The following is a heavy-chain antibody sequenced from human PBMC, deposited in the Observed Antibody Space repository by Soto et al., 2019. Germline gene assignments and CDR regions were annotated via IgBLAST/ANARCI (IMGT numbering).Heavy chain of an antibody. V-gene: IGHV3-48*02. Sequence: PGGSLRLSCAASGFTFSSYSMNWVRQAPGKGLEWVSYISSSSSTIYYAGSVKGRFTISRDNAKNSLYLQMNSLRDEDTAVYYCARDVRVDSSGYYKTSPRYYYYGMAVWGQGTTVTVSS. CDR1: GFTFSSYS. CDR2: ISSSSSTI. CDR3: ARDVRVDSSGYYKTSPRYYYYGMAV. D-gene: IGHD3-22*01. J-gene: IGHJ6*02.